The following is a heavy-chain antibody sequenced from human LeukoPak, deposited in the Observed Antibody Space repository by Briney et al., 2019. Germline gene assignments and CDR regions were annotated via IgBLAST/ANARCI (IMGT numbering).Heavy chain of an antibody. CDR2: INHSGST. V-gene: IGHV4-34*01. J-gene: IGHJ5*02. Sequence: SETLSLTCAAYGGSLSGYYWSWIRQLPGRGLEWIGEINHSGSTKYNPSLKSRVTISVDTSKNQFSLKLNSVTAADTAVYYCARSRIGWFDPWGQGTLVTVSS. CDR1: GGSLSGYY. D-gene: IGHD1-26*01. CDR3: ARSRIGWFDP.